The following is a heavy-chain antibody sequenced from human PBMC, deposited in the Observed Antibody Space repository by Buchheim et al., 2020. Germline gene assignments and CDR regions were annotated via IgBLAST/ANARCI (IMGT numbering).Heavy chain of an antibody. CDR2: INHSGST. J-gene: IGHJ6*02. CDR1: GGSFSGYY. V-gene: IGHV4-34*01. Sequence: QVQLQQWGAGLLKPSETLSLTCAVYGGSFSGYYWSWIRQPPGKGLEWIGEINHSGSTNYNPSLKSRVTISVDTSKNQFSLKLSSVTAADTAVYYCARGGKRGVVTRDYYGSGSYYTSRGGYYYGMDVWDQGTT. D-gene: IGHD3-10*01. CDR3: ARGGKRGVVTRDYYGSGSYYTSRGGYYYGMDV.